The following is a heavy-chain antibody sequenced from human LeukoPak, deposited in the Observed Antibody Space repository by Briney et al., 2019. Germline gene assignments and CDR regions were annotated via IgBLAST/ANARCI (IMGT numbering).Heavy chain of an antibody. CDR3: AKCRWDYGGNGADY. CDR2: VSGTGGST. J-gene: IGHJ4*02. D-gene: IGHD4-23*01. V-gene: IGHV3-23*01. Sequence: PGGSLRLSCAASGFTFSRYAMSWVRQAPGEGLEWVSTVSGTGGSTYYGDSVKGRFTISRDNSKNMLYLQMNNLRAEDTAVYYCAKCRWDYGGNGADYWGQGTLVTVSS. CDR1: GFTFSRYA.